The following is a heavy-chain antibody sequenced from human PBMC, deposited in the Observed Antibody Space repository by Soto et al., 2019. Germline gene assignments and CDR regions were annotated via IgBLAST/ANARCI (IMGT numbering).Heavy chain of an antibody. CDR1: GFTVSSNY. J-gene: IGHJ6*03. CDR2: IYSGGST. D-gene: IGHD2-15*01. V-gene: IGHV3-66*01. Sequence: GGSLRLSCAASGFTVSSNYMSWVRQAPGKGLEWVSVIYSGGSTYYADSVKGRFTISRDNSKNTLYLQMNSLRAEDTAVYYCARAIFCRGGGASSSYYYYLDCGGKAPRVTSSS. CDR3: ARAIFCRGGGASSSYYYYLDC.